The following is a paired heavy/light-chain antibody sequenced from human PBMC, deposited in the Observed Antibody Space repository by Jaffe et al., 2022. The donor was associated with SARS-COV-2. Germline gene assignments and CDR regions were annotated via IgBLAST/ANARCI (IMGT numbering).Light chain of an antibody. Sequence: DIQMTQSPSSLSASVGDRVTLTCRASQSISSYLNWYHQEPGKAPKLLIYAASTLQTGVPSRFSGSVSGTDFTLTITSLQPEDFATYYCQQSYSTPYTFGQGTKLEIK. CDR3: QQSYSTPYT. CDR1: QSISSY. J-gene: IGKJ2*01. CDR2: AAS. V-gene: IGKV1-39*01.
Heavy chain of an antibody. V-gene: IGHV4-59*01. CDR2: FYYSGSI. J-gene: IGHJ4*02. Sequence: QVQLQESGPGLVKPSETLSLTCTVSGGSISNYYWTWIRQTPGKGLEWIGYFYYSGSIDYNPSLKSRVTILLDMSKNQFSLKVNSVTPADTALYYCARMCGGSRWYTLDHWGRGALVTVSP. CDR3: ARMCGGSRWYTLDH. CDR1: GGSISNYY. D-gene: IGHD6-13*01.